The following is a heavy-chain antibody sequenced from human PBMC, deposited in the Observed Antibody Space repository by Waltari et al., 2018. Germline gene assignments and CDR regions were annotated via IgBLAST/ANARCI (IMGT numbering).Heavy chain of an antibody. V-gene: IGHV1-2*02. Sequence: QVQLEQSGAEVKEPGASVKVSCEASGYTFTDYYLHWVRQAPGQGLEWMAWINPNSGGTNYAQKFQGRVTMTRDTSIGTAYMELSGLRSDDTAVYYCARDRRPTERLPLSYGMDVWGQGTTVTVSS. CDR3: ARDRRPTERLPLSYGMDV. J-gene: IGHJ6*02. D-gene: IGHD1-1*01. CDR2: INPNSGGT. CDR1: GYTFTDYY.